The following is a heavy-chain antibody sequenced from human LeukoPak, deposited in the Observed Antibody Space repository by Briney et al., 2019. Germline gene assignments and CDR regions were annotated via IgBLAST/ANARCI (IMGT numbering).Heavy chain of an antibody. D-gene: IGHD3-10*01. CDR2: IDGRGVST. J-gene: IGHJ4*02. Sequence: GGSLRLFCAASGFTHSSYGMVWVRQARAKGLECVSTIDGRGVSTHYADSVRRRFTISRDNAKSTLFLQMDSLRAEDTAVYYCARGVNTIYAVHDYWGQGTLVTVSS. V-gene: IGHV3-23*01. CDR3: ARGVNTIYAVHDY. CDR1: GFTHSSYG.